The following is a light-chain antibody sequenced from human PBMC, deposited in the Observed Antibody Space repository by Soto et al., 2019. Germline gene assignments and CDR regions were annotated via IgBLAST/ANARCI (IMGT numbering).Light chain of an antibody. J-gene: IGLJ2*01. V-gene: IGLV1-40*01. Sequence: VLTQPPSVSGAPGQRVTISCTGSSSNIGAGYDVHWYQHIPGRPPKLLIYRTNIRPSGVPDRFSASRTGTSASLAITGLQGEDEADYYCQSHDNSLSVLIGGGTKVTVL. CDR2: RTN. CDR1: SSNIGAGYD. CDR3: QSHDNSLSVL.